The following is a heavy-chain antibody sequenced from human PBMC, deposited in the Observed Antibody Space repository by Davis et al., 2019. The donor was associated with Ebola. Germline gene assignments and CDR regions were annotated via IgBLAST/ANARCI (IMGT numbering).Heavy chain of an antibody. J-gene: IGHJ4*02. CDR3: ARDVSSGVIDY. D-gene: IGHD6-19*01. CDR2: ISYDGSNK. Sequence: GESLKISCAASGFTFSSYAMHWVRQAPGKGLEWVAVISYDGSNKYYADSVKGRFTISRDNSKNTLYLQMNSLRAEDTAVYYCARDVSSGVIDYWGQGTLVTVSS. CDR1: GFTFSSYA. V-gene: IGHV3-30-3*01.